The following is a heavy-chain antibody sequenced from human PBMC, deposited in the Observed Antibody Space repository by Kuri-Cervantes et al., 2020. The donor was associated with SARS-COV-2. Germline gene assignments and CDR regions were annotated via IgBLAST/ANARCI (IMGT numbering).Heavy chain of an antibody. CDR1: GGSISSSSYY. V-gene: IGHV4-61*01. CDR3: ARGSYDSSGYYFEDY. J-gene: IGHJ4*02. D-gene: IGHD3-22*01. CDR2: IHYSGTT. Sequence: SETLSLTCTVSGGSISSSSYYWSWIRQPPGKGLEWMGYIHYSGTTTYSPSLKSRLTISVDTPKSQFSLKVTSVTAADTAVYYCARGSYDSSGYYFEDYWGQGTLVTVSS.